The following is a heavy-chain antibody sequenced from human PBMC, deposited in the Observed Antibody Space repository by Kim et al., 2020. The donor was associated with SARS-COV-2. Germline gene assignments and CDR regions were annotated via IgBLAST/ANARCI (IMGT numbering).Heavy chain of an antibody. CDR3: ARVAYHYDSSGYWVFD. Sequence: SETLSLTCTVSGGSITSDGSFWSWIRQLPGEGLGWIGHIYYNGDTYYNPALKSRVTISVDTYKNQFSLKLNSVTAADTAVYSCARVAYHYDSSGYWVFD. V-gene: IGHV4-31*03. J-gene: IGHJ4*01. D-gene: IGHD3-22*01. CDR1: GGSITSDGSF. CDR2: IYYNGDT.